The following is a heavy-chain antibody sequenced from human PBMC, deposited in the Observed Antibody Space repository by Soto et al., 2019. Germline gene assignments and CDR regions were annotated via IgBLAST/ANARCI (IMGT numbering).Heavy chain of an antibody. CDR3: AREGSSSFHWFDP. D-gene: IGHD6-6*01. V-gene: IGHV3-33*01. Sequence: PGGSLRLSCAASGFTFNIYGMHWVRQAPGKGLEWVAVIWYDGRKKYYADSVKGRFTISRDNSKNTLFLQMNSLRVEDTAVYYCAREGSSSFHWFDPWGQGXLVTVYS. CDR2: IWYDGRKK. J-gene: IGHJ5*02. CDR1: GFTFNIYG.